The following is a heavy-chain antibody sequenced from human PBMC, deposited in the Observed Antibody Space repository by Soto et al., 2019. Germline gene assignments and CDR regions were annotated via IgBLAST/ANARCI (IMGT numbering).Heavy chain of an antibody. CDR2: IYYSGST. V-gene: IGHV4-59*01. J-gene: IGHJ4*02. Sequence: SETLSLTCTVSGGSISSYYWSWIRQPPGKGLEWIGYIYYSGSTNYNPSLKSRVTISVDTSKNQFSLKLSSVTAADTAVYYCARDSNRDGYSSGSFDYWGQGTLVTVSS. D-gene: IGHD6-19*01. CDR1: GGSISSYY. CDR3: ARDSNRDGYSSGSFDY.